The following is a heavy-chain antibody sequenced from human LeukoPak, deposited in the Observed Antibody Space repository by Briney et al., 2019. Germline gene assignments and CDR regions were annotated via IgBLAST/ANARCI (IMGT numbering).Heavy chain of an antibody. D-gene: IGHD6-19*01. V-gene: IGHV3-48*03. J-gene: IGHJ4*02. CDR1: GFTFSSYE. CDR3: ASLAGVAVAGAFDF. CDR2: ISSSGSTI. Sequence: PGGSLRLSCAASGFTFSSYEMNWVRQAPGKGLEWVSYISSSGSTIYYADSVKGRFIISRDNSKHTLYLQMNSLRAEHGAVYYCASLAGVAVAGAFDFWGQGTLVTVSS.